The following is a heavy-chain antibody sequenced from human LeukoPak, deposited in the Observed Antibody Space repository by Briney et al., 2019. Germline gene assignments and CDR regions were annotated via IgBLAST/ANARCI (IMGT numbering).Heavy chain of an antibody. D-gene: IGHD2-2*01. V-gene: IGHV4-39*01. J-gene: IGHJ4*02. CDR1: GGSLSSSSYY. Sequence: PSETLSLTCTISGGSLSSSSYYWGWIRQPPGKGLEWIGSIYYSGSTYYNPSLKSRVTISVDTSKNQFSLKLSSVTAADTAVYYCARQGHYPWYQFDYWGQGTLVTVSS. CDR3: ARQGHYPWYQFDY. CDR2: IYYSGST.